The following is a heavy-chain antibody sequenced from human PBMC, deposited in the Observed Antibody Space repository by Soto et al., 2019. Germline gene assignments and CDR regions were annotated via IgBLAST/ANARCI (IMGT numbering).Heavy chain of an antibody. CDR3: ARDPDYDSSGYNYFDY. J-gene: IGHJ4*02. Sequence: GGSLRLSCAASGFTFSSYAMHWVRQAPGKGLEWVAVISYDGSNKYYADSVKGRFTISRDNSKNTLYLQMNSLRAEDTAVYYCARDPDYDSSGYNYFDYWGQGTLVTVSS. CDR2: ISYDGSNK. V-gene: IGHV3-30-3*01. CDR1: GFTFSSYA. D-gene: IGHD3-22*01.